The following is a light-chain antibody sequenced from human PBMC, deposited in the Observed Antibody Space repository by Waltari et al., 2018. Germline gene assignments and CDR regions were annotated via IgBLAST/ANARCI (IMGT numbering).Light chain of an antibody. CDR2: RND. Sequence: QSVLTQPPSASETPGQRVTISCSGSSSNIGANVVNWYQQPPGKAPKLLIYRNDQRPSGVPDRFSASKSGTSASLAISGLQSEDEADYYCAAWDDRMNGHWVFGGGTKVTVL. CDR3: AAWDDRMNGHWV. CDR1: SSNIGANV. J-gene: IGLJ3*02. V-gene: IGLV1-44*01.